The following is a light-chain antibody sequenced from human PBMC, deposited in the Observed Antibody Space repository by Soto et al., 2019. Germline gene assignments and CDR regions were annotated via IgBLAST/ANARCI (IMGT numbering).Light chain of an antibody. CDR1: NSDVGGYNY. V-gene: IGLV2-11*01. CDR2: DVS. Sequence: QSALAQPRSVSGSPGQSVTISCTGTNSDVGGYNYVSWYQQHPGKAPKLMIYDVSKRPSGVPDRFSGSKSGNTASLTISGLQVEDEADYYCCSYAGGYTLGVFGGGTKVTVL. CDR3: CSYAGGYTLGV. J-gene: IGLJ2*01.